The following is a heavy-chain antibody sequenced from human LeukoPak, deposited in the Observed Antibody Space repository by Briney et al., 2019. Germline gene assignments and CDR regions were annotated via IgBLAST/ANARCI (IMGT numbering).Heavy chain of an antibody. V-gene: IGHV3-30*02. D-gene: IGHD1-26*01. Sequence: GGSLRLSCAASGFTFSSYGVHWVRQAPGKGLEWVAFIRYDGSNKYYAASVKGRFTISRDNAKNSLYLQMNSLRAEDTAVYYCARVGATTWPNFYYYYYMDVWGKGTTVTISS. J-gene: IGHJ6*03. CDR3: ARVGATTWPNFYYYYYMDV. CDR1: GFTFSSYG. CDR2: IRYDGSNK.